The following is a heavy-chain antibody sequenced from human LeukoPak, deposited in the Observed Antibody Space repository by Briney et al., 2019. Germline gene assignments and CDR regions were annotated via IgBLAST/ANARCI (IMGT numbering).Heavy chain of an antibody. CDR1: GYTCTICD. J-gene: IGHJ5*02. V-gene: IGHV1-8*03. CDR2: LNPNSGNT. D-gene: IGHD6-19*01. Sequence: ASVKVSCKSSGYTCTICDSNWLRQATGQGLEWMVWLNPNSGNTGYAQKFQVRVTITRNTAINTAYMELSSLRSEDTAVYYCARMTVSGRDNWFEPWGQGTLVTVSS. CDR3: ARMTVSGRDNWFEP.